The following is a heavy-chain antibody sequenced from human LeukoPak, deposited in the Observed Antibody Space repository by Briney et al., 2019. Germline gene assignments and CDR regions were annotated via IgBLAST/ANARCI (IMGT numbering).Heavy chain of an antibody. D-gene: IGHD6-19*01. CDR2: IYPGDSDT. V-gene: IGHV5-51*01. CDR1: GYSFTSYW. CDR3: ARRVVVAGTNRLDA. J-gene: IGHJ5*02. Sequence: GESLQISCKGSGYSFTSYWIGWVRQMPGRGLEWMGIIYPGDSDTRYSPSFQGQVTISADKSFSTAYVQWSSLKASDTALYYCARRVVVAGTNRLDAWGQGTLVTVSS.